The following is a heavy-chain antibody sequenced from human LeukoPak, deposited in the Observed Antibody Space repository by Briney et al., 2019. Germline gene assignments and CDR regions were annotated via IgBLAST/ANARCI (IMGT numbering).Heavy chain of an antibody. CDR2: IIPIFGTA. D-gene: IGHD4-11*01. J-gene: IGHJ6*03. CDR1: GYTFTSYD. Sequence: GASVKVSCKASGYTFTSYDINWVRQATGQGLEWMGGIIPIFGTANYAQKFQGRVTITADESTSTAYMELSSLRSEDTAVYYCARGIMTTVFMDVWGKGTTVTVSS. CDR3: ARGIMTTVFMDV. V-gene: IGHV1-69*13.